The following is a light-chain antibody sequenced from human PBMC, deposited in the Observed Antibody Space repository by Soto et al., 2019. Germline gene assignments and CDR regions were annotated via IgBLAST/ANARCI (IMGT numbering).Light chain of an antibody. Sequence: DIQMTQSPSSLSASVGDRVTITCQASQDISNYLNWYQQKPGKAPKLLIYDASNLETGVPSRFSGSGSGTHLTFTISSLQPEDIATYYCQQYDNLPPYTFGQGTQLEIK. CDR2: DAS. V-gene: IGKV1-33*01. CDR3: QQYDNLPPYT. J-gene: IGKJ2*01. CDR1: QDISNY.